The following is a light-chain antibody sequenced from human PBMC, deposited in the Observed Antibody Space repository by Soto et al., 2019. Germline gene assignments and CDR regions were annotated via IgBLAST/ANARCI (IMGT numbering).Light chain of an antibody. V-gene: IGKV3-15*01. J-gene: IGKJ5*01. Sequence: EIVMMQSPATLSVSPGESVTLSCRASQLFSSNLAWYQHKPGQAPRLLIYGVSTRDTGVPDRFSGSASGTEFTLTISSLQSEDFAVCYCQQYNNWPRTFGQGTRLEIK. CDR3: QQYNNWPRT. CDR2: GVS. CDR1: QLFSSN.